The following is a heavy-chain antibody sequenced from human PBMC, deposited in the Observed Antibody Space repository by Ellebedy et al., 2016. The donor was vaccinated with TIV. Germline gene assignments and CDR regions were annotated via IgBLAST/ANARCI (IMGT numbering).Heavy chain of an antibody. J-gene: IGHJ4*02. CDR3: ARESFRYFDWDL. V-gene: IGHV3-74*01. Sequence: PGGSLRLSCAASGFTVSGYWMHWVRQAPGEGLVWLSRINTDGSSKSYACLVEGRFTTSRDNAKNTVYLQIDRLRAEGTAVYFCARESFRYFDWDLWGQGTPVTVSS. D-gene: IGHD3-9*01. CDR2: INTDGSSK. CDR1: GFTVSGYW.